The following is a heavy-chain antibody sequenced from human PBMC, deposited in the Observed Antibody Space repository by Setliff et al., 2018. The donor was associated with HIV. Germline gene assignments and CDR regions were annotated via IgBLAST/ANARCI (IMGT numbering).Heavy chain of an antibody. D-gene: IGHD3-9*01. V-gene: IGHV4-39*07. CDR1: GGSISGSSYY. CDR3: ARVATGPESFDI. J-gene: IGHJ3*02. Sequence: SETLSLTCTVSGGSISGSSYYWGWIRQPPGKGLEWIGSIYYSGSTYYNPSLKSRVTISVDTSKNQFSLKLSSVTAADTAVYYCARVATGPESFDIWGQGTMVTVSS. CDR2: IYYSGST.